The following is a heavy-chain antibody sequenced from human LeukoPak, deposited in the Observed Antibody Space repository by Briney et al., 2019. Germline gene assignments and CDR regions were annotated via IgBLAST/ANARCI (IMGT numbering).Heavy chain of an antibody. Sequence: GRSLRLSCAASGFTFSSYYMHWVRQAPGKCLEWVAVVHNDGDTKYFGDSVKGRFTISRDNSKNTLYLQMNSLRAEDTAVCYCATGTGYYYDRWGQGTLVTVAS. CDR2: VHNDGDTK. V-gene: IGHV3-33*01. D-gene: IGHD3-9*01. J-gene: IGHJ4*02. CDR3: ATGTGYYYDR. CDR1: GFTFSSYY.